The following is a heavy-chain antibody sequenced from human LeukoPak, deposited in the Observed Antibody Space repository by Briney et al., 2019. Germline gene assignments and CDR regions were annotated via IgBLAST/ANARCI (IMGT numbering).Heavy chain of an antibody. V-gene: IGHV4-39*01. CDR2: VYYTGRT. Sequence: SETLSLTCTVSADSISTSNYYWGWIRQPPGKGLEWIGSVYYTGRTYDNPSLKSRVTISVDTPKNQFSLKLNSVTAADTAVYYCATTPHYEGGGFDIWGQGTMVTVSS. D-gene: IGHD3-16*01. J-gene: IGHJ3*02. CDR1: ADSISTSNYY. CDR3: ATTPHYEGGGFDI.